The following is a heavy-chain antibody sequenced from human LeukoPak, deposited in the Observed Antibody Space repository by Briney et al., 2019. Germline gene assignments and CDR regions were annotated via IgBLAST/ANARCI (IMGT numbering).Heavy chain of an antibody. CDR2: IYSGGST. J-gene: IGHJ4*02. CDR3: ARETRLRWTDY. Sequence: QTGGSLRLSCAASGFTVSSNYMTWVRQAPGKGLEWVSIIYSGGSTYYADSVKGRFTISRDNSKNSLYLQTNSLRAEDTAVYYCARETRLRWTDYWGQGTLVTVSS. D-gene: IGHD5-24*01. V-gene: IGHV3-66*01. CDR1: GFTVSSNY.